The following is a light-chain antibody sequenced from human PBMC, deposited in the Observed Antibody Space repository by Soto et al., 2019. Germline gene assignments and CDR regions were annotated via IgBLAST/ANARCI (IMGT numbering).Light chain of an antibody. J-gene: IGKJ5*01. CDR3: QQYYSSPS. CDR1: QSVLFTSNNKNY. V-gene: IGKV4-1*01. Sequence: DIVMTQSPDSLAVSLGERATINCKSSQSVLFTSNNKNYLAWYQQIPGQPPKLLIYWASTRESGVPDRFSGSGSGTEFTLTISRLQAEDVAVYYCQQYYSSPSFGQGTRLEIK. CDR2: WAS.